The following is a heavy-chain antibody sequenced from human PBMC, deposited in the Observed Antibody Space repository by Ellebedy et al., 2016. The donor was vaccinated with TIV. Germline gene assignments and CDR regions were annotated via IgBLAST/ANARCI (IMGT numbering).Heavy chain of an antibody. CDR1: GGTTTSRAYY. J-gene: IGHJ5*02. D-gene: IGHD6-19*01. CDR2: IDLGGTT. CDR3: ARGYSRGWYNWFDP. Sequence: MPGGSLRLSCGAPGGTTTSRAYYWGCIRQPPGKGLEWIGSIDLGGTTYSNPSVKPRVTMSTDTSKDQLSLNLTSVTAADTAVYYCARGYSRGWYNWFDPWGQGTLVTVSS. V-gene: IGHV4-39*07.